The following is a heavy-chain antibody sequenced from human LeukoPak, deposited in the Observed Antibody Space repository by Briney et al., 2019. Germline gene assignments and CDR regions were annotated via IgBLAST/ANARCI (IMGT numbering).Heavy chain of an antibody. J-gene: IGHJ4*02. Sequence: SETLSLTCTVSGGSISSYYWSWIRQPPGKGLEWIGCIYYSGSTNYNPSLKSRVTISVDTSKNQFSLKLSSVTAADTAVYYCASMGDSSGYYSNFDYWGQGTLVTVSP. CDR1: GGSISSYY. D-gene: IGHD3-22*01. CDR3: ASMGDSSGYYSNFDY. CDR2: IYYSGST. V-gene: IGHV4-59*01.